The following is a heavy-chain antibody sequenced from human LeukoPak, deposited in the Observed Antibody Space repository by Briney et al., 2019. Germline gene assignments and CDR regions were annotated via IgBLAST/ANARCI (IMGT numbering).Heavy chain of an antibody. CDR3: ARPIAAAGDYDY. CDR2: IIPIFGTA. CDR1: GGTFSSYA. J-gene: IGHJ4*02. D-gene: IGHD6-13*01. V-gene: IGHV1-69*05. Sequence: ASVKVSCKASGGTFSSYAISWVRQAPGQGLEWMGGIIPIFGTANYAQKFQGRVTITTDESTSTAYMELSSLRSEDTAVYYCARPIAAAGDYDYWGQGTLVTVSS.